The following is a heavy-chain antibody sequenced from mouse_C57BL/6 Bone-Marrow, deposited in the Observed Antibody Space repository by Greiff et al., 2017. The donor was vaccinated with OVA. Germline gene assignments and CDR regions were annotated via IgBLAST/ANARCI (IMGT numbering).Heavy chain of an antibody. CDR3: TRGCSNFYAMDY. V-gene: IGHV1-15*01. CDR2: INPDTGGT. CDR1: GYTFTDYE. D-gene: IGHD2-5*01. Sequence: VQLKESGAELVRPGASVTLSCKASGYTFTDYEMHWVKQTPVHGLEWIGAINPDTGGTAYNQKFKGKAILTADKSSSTAYMELRSLTSEDSAVYYCTRGCSNFYAMDYWGQGTSVTVSS. J-gene: IGHJ4*01.